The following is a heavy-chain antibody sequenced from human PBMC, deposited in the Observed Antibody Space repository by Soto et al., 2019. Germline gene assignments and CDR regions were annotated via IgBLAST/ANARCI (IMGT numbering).Heavy chain of an antibody. D-gene: IGHD3-22*01. Sequence: SVPTLVNPTQTLTLTCTFSGFSLTTSGVSVGWIRQPPGKALEWLALIYWNDDKRYTPSLKSRLTVTKDTSKNQVVLTMTNLDPMDTATYYCAHTTSGYYFPYFQHWGQGTPVTVSS. CDR3: AHTTSGYYFPYFQH. J-gene: IGHJ1*01. CDR2: IYWNDDK. CDR1: GFSLTTSGVS. V-gene: IGHV2-5*01.